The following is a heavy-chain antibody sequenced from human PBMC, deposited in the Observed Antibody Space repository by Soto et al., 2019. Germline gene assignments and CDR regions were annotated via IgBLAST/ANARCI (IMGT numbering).Heavy chain of an antibody. CDR1: GGTFSSYA. V-gene: IGHV1-18*01. CDR3: ARRGPEYCSGGNCYSDH. D-gene: IGHD2-15*01. CDR2: INTYSGDT. Sequence: ASVKVSCKASGGTFSSYAITWVRQAPGQGLECMGWINTYSGDTKYAENVQGRVSMTTDTVTATAFMELRSLTYDDTAIYFCARRGPEYCSGGNCYSDHWGQGTVVTVSS. J-gene: IGHJ4*02.